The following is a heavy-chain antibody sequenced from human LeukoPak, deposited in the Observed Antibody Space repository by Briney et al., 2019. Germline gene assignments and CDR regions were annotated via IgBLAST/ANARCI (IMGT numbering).Heavy chain of an antibody. CDR1: GFTFSRNW. CDR3: AKFDAY. J-gene: IGHJ4*01. V-gene: IGHV3-74*01. D-gene: IGHD2-8*01. Sequence: PGGSLRLSCAASGFTFSRNWMHWARQAPGKGLVWVSRINSDGSITNYADSVKGRFTISRDNAKNTLYLQMSSLRAENTAVYYCAKFDAYWGQGTLVSVSS. CDR2: INSDGSIT.